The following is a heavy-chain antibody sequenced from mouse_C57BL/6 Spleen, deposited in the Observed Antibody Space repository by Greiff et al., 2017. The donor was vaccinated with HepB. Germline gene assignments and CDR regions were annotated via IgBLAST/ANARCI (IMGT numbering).Heavy chain of an antibody. V-gene: IGHV1-55*01. CDR2: IYPGSGST. CDR1: GYTFTSYW. D-gene: IGHD3-2*02. Sequence: VQLQQSGAELVKPGASVKMSCKASGYTFTSYWITWVKQRPGQGLEWIGDIYPGSGSTNYNEKFKSKATLTVDTSSSTAYMQLSSLTSEDSAVYYCARSSQLRFLFDYWGQGTTLTVSS. CDR3: ARSSQLRFLFDY. J-gene: IGHJ2*01.